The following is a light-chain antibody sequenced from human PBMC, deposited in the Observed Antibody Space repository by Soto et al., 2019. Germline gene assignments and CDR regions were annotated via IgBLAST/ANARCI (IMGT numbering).Light chain of an antibody. J-gene: IGLJ1*01. CDR1: SSDVGGYKS. CDR3: CSDTSSSPYV. Sequence: QSVLTQPASVSGSPGQSITISCTGTSSDVGGYKSVSWYQQHPGKAPNLMIYDVSNRPSGVSNRFSCSKSGNTASLTISGLQAEDEADYYCCSDTSSSPYVFGTGTKVTVL. V-gene: IGLV2-14*01. CDR2: DVS.